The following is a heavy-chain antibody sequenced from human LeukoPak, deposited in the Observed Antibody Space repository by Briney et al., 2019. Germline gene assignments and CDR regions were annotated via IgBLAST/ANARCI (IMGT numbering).Heavy chain of an antibody. CDR2: IIRSSSTI. Sequence: GESLRLSCAASGFTFSNYSMNWVRQAPGKGLEWVSYIIRSSSTIYYADSVKGRFTISRDNAKNSLYLQMNSLRAEDTAVYYCARAKRNGFDIWGQGTMVTVSS. J-gene: IGHJ3*02. CDR3: ARAKRNGFDI. CDR1: GFTFSNYS. V-gene: IGHV3-48*01.